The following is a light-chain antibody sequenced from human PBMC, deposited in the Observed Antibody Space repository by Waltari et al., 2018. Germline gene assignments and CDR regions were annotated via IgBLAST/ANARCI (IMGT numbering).Light chain of an antibody. Sequence: SYALTQPPPVSVSPGPTASIPCSGDALPKKYAYWYQQKSGQAPVLVIYEDSKRPSGIPERFSGSSSGTMATLTISGAQVEDEADYYCYSTDSSGNHRVFGGGTKLTVL. J-gene: IGLJ2*01. V-gene: IGLV3-10*01. CDR1: ALPKKY. CDR3: YSTDSSGNHRV. CDR2: EDS.